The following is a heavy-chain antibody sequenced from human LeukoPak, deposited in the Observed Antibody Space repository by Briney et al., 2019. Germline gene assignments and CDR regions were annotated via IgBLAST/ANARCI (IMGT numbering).Heavy chain of an antibody. CDR1: GYTFTIYG. V-gene: IGHV1-18*01. CDR2: SSGYNDNT. D-gene: IGHD5/OR15-5a*01. Sequence: ASVSVSCRASGYTFTIYGMSWVGQAPGQGLEGMGWSSGYNDNTNYAQKFQGRVTMTTDTSTSTAYMELRSLRSDDTAVYYCARDKLNPVYLRNWGQGTMVTVSS. CDR3: ARDKLNPVYLRN. J-gene: IGHJ3*01.